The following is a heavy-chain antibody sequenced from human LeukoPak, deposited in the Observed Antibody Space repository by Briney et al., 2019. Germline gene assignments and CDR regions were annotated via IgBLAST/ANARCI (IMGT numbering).Heavy chain of an antibody. CDR2: ISSSSIHI. Sequence: GGSLRLSCAGSGFSFGTYIMTWVRQAPGKGLEWVSSISSSSIHIYYADSVKGRFTISRDNAKNTLYLQMNSLRAEDTAVYYCAREAGGSYNYYYGMDVWGQGTTVTVSS. CDR3: AREAGGSYNYYYGMDV. V-gene: IGHV3-21*04. J-gene: IGHJ6*02. CDR1: GFSFGTYI. D-gene: IGHD1-26*01.